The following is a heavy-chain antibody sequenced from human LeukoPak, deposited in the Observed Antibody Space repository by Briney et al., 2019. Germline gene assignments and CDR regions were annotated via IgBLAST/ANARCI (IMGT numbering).Heavy chain of an antibody. D-gene: IGHD6-6*01. CDR1: GFTFSSHD. Sequence: GGSLRLSCAASGFTFSSHDMHWVRQAPGKGLEWVAVIAYDGSNKYYADSVKGRFTISRDNSKNTLYLQMNSLRAEDTAVYYCAKGKYSSSSLDYWGQGTLVTVSS. J-gene: IGHJ4*02. CDR3: AKGKYSSSSLDY. V-gene: IGHV3-30*18. CDR2: IAYDGSNK.